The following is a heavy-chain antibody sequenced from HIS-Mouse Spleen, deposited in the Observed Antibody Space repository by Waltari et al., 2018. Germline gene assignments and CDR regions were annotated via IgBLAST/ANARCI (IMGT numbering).Heavy chain of an antibody. V-gene: IGHV4-39*07. Sequence: QLQLQESGPGLVQPSETLSLTCTVSGRSISSSSSYWGWIRQPPGKGLEWIGSIYYSGSTYYNPSLKSRVTISVDTSKNQFSLKLSSVTAADTAVYYCAREIPYSSSWYDWYFDLWGRGTLVTVSS. D-gene: IGHD6-13*01. CDR2: IYYSGST. CDR3: AREIPYSSSWYDWYFDL. J-gene: IGHJ2*01. CDR1: GRSISSSSSY.